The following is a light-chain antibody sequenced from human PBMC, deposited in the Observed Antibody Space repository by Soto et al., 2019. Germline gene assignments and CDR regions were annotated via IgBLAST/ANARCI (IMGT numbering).Light chain of an antibody. Sequence: QSALTQPASVSGSPGQSITISCTGTSSDVGGYNYVSWDQQHPGKAPKLMIYDVSNRPSGVSNRFSGSKSGNTASLTISGLQAEDEADYYCSSYTSSILFGGGTKLTVL. CDR3: SSYTSSIL. CDR2: DVS. J-gene: IGLJ2*01. CDR1: SSDVGGYNY. V-gene: IGLV2-14*01.